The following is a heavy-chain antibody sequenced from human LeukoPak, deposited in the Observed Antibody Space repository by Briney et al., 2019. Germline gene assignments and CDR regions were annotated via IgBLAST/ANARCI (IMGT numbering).Heavy chain of an antibody. V-gene: IGHV3-7*03. Sequence: GGSLRLSSAASGFTFSSYWMNWARQAPGKGLEWVASINHNGNVNYYVDSVKGRFTVSRDNAKNSLYLQMSNLRAEDTAVYFCARGGGLDVWGQGATVTVSS. CDR2: INHNGNVN. D-gene: IGHD3-16*01. J-gene: IGHJ6*02. CDR1: GFTFSSYW. CDR3: ARGGGLDV.